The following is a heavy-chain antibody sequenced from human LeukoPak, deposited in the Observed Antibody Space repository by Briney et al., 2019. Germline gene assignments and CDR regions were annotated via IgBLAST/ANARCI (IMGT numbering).Heavy chain of an antibody. CDR3: ARGQLNLYYYYYYMDV. D-gene: IGHD1-14*01. Sequence: SETLSLTCTVSGGSISSSSYHWGWIRQPPGKGLEWIGSIYYSGSTYYNPSLKSRVTISVDTSKNQFSLKLSSVTAADTAVYYCARGQLNLYYYYYYMDVWGKGTTVTVSS. V-gene: IGHV4-39*07. CDR2: IYYSGST. J-gene: IGHJ6*03. CDR1: GGSISSSSYH.